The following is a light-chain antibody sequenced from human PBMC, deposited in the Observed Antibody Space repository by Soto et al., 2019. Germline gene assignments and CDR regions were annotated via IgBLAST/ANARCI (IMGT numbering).Light chain of an antibody. CDR1: QTVSGMY. CDR3: QHYGSSPWT. CDR2: DAS. Sequence: EIVLTQSAGTLSLSPGERATLSCRASQTVSGMYLAWFQQKPGQTPRLLIYDASTRAAGVPDRFSGSGSGTDFSLTINRLEPEDFAVYYCQHYGSSPWTFGQGTKVEIK. J-gene: IGKJ1*01. V-gene: IGKV3-20*01.